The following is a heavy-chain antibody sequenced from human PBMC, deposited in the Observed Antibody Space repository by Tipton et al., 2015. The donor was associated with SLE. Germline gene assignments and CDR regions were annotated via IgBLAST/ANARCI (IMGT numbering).Heavy chain of an antibody. Sequence: FLRLSCEASGFTFSTYWMYWVRQSPGRGQVWVSIVSGDASSTRSAASEKGRFTISRDNAKNTLYLQMNSLRAEDTAVYYCAKERGYYDSSGYYNYWGQGTLVTVSS. CDR1: GFTFSTYW. CDR3: AKERGYYDSSGYYNY. CDR2: VSGDASST. D-gene: IGHD3-22*01. V-gene: IGHV3-74*01. J-gene: IGHJ4*02.